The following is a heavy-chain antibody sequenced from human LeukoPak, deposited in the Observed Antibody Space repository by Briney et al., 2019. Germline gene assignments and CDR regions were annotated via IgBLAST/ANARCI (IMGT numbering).Heavy chain of an antibody. Sequence: ASVKVSCKASGYTFTSYDINWVRQATGQGLEWMGRMNPNSGNTGYAQKFQGRVTMTRNTSISTAYMELSSLRSEDTAVYYCARGGGTTYYDYVWGSRDAFDIWGQGTMVTVSS. CDR1: GYTFTSYD. D-gene: IGHD3-16*01. J-gene: IGHJ3*02. CDR2: MNPNSGNT. V-gene: IGHV1-8*01. CDR3: ARGGGTTYYDYVWGSRDAFDI.